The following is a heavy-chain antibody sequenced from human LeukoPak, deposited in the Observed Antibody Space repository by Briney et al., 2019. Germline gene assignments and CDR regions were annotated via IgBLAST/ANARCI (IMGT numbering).Heavy chain of an antibody. V-gene: IGHV4-4*02. CDR3: VRDRELNY. CDR1: GGSISSNNW. Sequence: SGTLSLTCAVSGGSISSNNWWGWVRQPPGKGLEWIGEIYHSESPNYNPSLKSRVTISVDKSRNHFSLNLSSVTAADTAVYYCVRDRELNYWGQGTLVTVSS. J-gene: IGHJ4*02. D-gene: IGHD3-10*01. CDR2: IYHSESP.